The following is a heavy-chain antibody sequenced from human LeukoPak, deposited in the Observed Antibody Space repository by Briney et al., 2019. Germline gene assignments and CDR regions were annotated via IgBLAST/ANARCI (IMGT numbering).Heavy chain of an antibody. V-gene: IGHV3-23*01. CDR2: ISISGDDT. CDR3: ANEIRPNDY. Sequence: PGGSLRLSCAVSGFTFSSHAMTWVRQVPGKGLQWVSSISISGDDTHYADSVKGRFTISRDNSRNTLYLQMNSLRADDTAVYYCANEIRPNDYWGQGTLVTVSS. J-gene: IGHJ4*02. CDR1: GFTFSSHA.